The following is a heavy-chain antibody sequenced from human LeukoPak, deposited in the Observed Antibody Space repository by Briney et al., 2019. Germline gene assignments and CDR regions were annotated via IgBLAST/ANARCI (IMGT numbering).Heavy chain of an antibody. CDR3: ARDRGRQQLVQDY. D-gene: IGHD6-13*01. V-gene: IGHV1-2*02. CDR2: INPNSGGT. Sequence: ASVKVSCKASGYTFTGYYMHWVRQAPGQGLEWMGWINPNSGGTNYAQKFQGRATMTRDTSISTAYMELSRLRSDDTAVYYCARDRGRQQLVQDYWGQGTLVTVSS. J-gene: IGHJ4*02. CDR1: GYTFTGYY.